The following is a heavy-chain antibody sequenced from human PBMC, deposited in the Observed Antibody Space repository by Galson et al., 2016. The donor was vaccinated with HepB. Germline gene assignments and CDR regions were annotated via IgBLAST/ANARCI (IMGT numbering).Heavy chain of an antibody. CDR1: GFTFSSYP. CDR3: ARGLGAFWSDFRSRGAMDV. J-gene: IGHJ6*02. Sequence: SLRLSCAASGFTFSSYPINWVRQAPGKGLEWVSYISRSSSSIYYADSVKGRFTISRDDAKNLLYLQMSSLRAEDTAVYVCARGLGAFWSDFRSRGAMDVWGQGTAVTASS. D-gene: IGHD3-3*01. CDR2: ISRSSSSI. V-gene: IGHV3-48*04.